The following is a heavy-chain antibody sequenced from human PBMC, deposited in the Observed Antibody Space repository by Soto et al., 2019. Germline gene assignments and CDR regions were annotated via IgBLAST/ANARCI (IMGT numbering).Heavy chain of an antibody. D-gene: IGHD2-2*01. Sequence: PSETLSLTCAVYGGSFSGYYWSWIRQPPGKGLEWIGEINHSGSTNYNPSLKSRVTISVDTSKNQFSLKLSSVTAADMAVYYCAGTIVVVPAAGESGWFDPWGQGTLVTVSS. J-gene: IGHJ5*02. CDR3: AGTIVVVPAAGESGWFDP. CDR2: INHSGST. CDR1: GGSFSGYY. V-gene: IGHV4-34*01.